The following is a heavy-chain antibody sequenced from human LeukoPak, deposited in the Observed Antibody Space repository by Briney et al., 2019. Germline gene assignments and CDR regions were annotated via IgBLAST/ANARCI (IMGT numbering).Heavy chain of an antibody. CDR2: ISAYNGNT. J-gene: IGHJ3*01. Sequence: GASVKVSCKASGYTFTSYGISWVRQAPGQGLEWMGWISAYNGNTNSAQKFQGRVTMTTDTSTSTAYVELRRLRSDDTAVYFCARDELRSRGDAFDVWGQGTMVTVSS. CDR3: ARDELRSRGDAFDV. V-gene: IGHV1-18*01. D-gene: IGHD1-26*01. CDR1: GYTFTSYG.